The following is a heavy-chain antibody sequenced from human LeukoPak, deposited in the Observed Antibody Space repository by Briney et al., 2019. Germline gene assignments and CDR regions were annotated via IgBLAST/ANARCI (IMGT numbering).Heavy chain of an antibody. CDR3: ARLGYCSGGSCYNWFDP. CDR2: IIPIFGTA. V-gene: IGHV1-69*13. CDR1: GGTFSSYA. J-gene: IGHJ5*02. D-gene: IGHD2-15*01. Sequence: ASVKVSCKASGGTFSSYAISWVRQAPGQGLEWMGGIIPIFGTANYAQKFQGRVTITADESTSTAYMELSSLRSEDTAVYYCARLGYCSGGSCYNWFDPWGQGTLVTVSS.